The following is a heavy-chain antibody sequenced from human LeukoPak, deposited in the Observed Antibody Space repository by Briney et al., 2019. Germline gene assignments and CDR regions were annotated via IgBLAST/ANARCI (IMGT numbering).Heavy chain of an antibody. D-gene: IGHD2-2*01. J-gene: IGHJ4*02. CDR1: GYSFTNYW. Sequence: GESLKISCRGSGYSFTNYWIGWVRQMPGKGLEWMGIIYPGDSATRYSPSFQGQVTISADRSISTAYLQWSSLKASDTAMYYCARWLAYCSSSSCYQPFDYLSQGTLVTVSS. CDR3: ARWLAYCSSSSCYQPFDY. CDR2: IYPGDSAT. V-gene: IGHV5-51*01.